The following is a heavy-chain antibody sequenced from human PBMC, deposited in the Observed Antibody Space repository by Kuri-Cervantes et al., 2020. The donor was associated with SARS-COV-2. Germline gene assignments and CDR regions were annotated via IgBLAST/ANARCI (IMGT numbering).Heavy chain of an antibody. CDR1: GSSFTSYW. V-gene: IGHV5-51*01. Sequence: GGSLRLSCKGSGSSFTSYWFGWVRQMPGKGLEWMGIIYPGDSDTRYSPSFQGQVTISADKSISTAYLQWSSLKASDTAMYYCARQIVVVPAAIYWFDPWGQGTLVTVSS. CDR2: IYPGDSDT. D-gene: IGHD2-2*01. J-gene: IGHJ5*02. CDR3: ARQIVVVPAAIYWFDP.